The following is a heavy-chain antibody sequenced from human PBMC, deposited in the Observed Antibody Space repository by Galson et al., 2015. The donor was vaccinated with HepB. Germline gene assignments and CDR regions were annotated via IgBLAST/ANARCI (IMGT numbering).Heavy chain of an antibody. V-gene: IGHV3-11*06. J-gene: IGHJ6*02. CDR1: GFTFGDYF. D-gene: IGHD6-19*01. CDR3: AREDRRHFRTDRQQWLGIPRGYYGMDV. Sequence: SLRLSCAASGFTFGDYFMSWIRQAPGKGLEWISYISGSGTYTKYADSVKGRFTISRDNAENSLYLQMSSLRAEDTAVYYCAREDRRHFRTDRQQWLGIPRGYYGMDVWGQGTTVTVSS. CDR2: ISGSGTYT.